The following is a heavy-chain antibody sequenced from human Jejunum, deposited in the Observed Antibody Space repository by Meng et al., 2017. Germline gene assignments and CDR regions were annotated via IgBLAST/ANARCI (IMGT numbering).Heavy chain of an antibody. CDR3: AGGGLVRSTRGYFDY. Sequence: RPGRRRVKPSQAPSHTCAISRDSVSSNSAGWNWIRQSPSRGLEWLGRTYYRSKWYIDYAVSVKSRMTINPCTSKNQYYLHLNSVTPEDTAVYYCAGGGLVRSTRGYFDYWGQGTLVTVSS. V-gene: IGHV6-1*01. D-gene: IGHD1-26*01. CDR1: RDSVSSNSAG. J-gene: IGHJ4*02. CDR2: TYYRSKWYI.